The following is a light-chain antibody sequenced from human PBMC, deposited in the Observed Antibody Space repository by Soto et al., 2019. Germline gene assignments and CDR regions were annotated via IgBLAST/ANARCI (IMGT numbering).Light chain of an antibody. V-gene: IGKV3-20*01. J-gene: IGKJ4*01. CDR3: QQYDNSPLT. Sequence: EIVLTQSPGTLSLSPGGRATLSCRASQSVSSSFLAWYQQKPGQAPRLLIYGASSRATGIPDRFSGSGSGTDFTLTISRLEPEDFAVYYCQQYDNSPLTFGGGTKVEIK. CDR1: QSVSSSF. CDR2: GAS.